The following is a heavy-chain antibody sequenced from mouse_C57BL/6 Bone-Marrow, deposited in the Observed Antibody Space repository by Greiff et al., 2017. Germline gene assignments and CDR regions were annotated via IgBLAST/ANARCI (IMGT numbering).Heavy chain of an antibody. Sequence: EVKLMESGGDLVKPGGSLKLSCAASGFTFSSYGMSWVRQTPDKRLEWVATISSGGSYTYYPDSVKGRFTISRDNAKYTRYLQMSSLKSEDTAMYYCARRLLPAWFAYWGQGTLVTVSA. J-gene: IGHJ3*01. CDR3: ARRLLPAWFAY. CDR1: GFTFSSYG. V-gene: IGHV5-6*01. D-gene: IGHD3-2*02. CDR2: ISSGGSYT.